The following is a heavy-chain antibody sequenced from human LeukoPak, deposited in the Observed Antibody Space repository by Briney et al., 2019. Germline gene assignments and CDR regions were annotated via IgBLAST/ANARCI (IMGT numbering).Heavy chain of an antibody. J-gene: IGHJ6*03. V-gene: IGHV4-4*07. CDR3: AREREGGDYYYYYYMDV. CDR2: IYTSGST. Sequence: NTSETLSLTCTVSGGSISSYYWSWIRQPAGKGLEWIGRIYTSGSTNYNPSLKSRVTMSVDTSKNQFSLKLSSVTAADTAVYYCAREREGGDYYYYYYMDVWGKGTTVTVSS. CDR1: GGSISSYY. D-gene: IGHD1-26*01.